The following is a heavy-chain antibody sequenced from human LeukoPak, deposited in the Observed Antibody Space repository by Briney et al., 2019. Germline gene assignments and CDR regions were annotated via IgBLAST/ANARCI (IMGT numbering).Heavy chain of an antibody. CDR3: ARTRDSGGSDY. V-gene: IGHV4-59*01. J-gene: IGHJ4*02. Sequence: SETLSLTCTVSGGSISSYFGSWIRQPPGKGLEWIGYIYYTGSTNYNPSLKGRVTISVDSSKNQFSLRLSSVTAADTAVYYCARTRDSGGSDYWGQGTLVTVSS. CDR2: IYYTGST. CDR1: GGSISSYF. D-gene: IGHD1-26*01.